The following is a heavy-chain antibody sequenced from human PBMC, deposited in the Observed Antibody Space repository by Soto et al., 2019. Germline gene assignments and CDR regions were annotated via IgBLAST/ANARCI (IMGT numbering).Heavy chain of an antibody. D-gene: IGHD6-6*01. CDR2: IYYTGST. CDR3: ARQYQSIAAPRDY. CDR1: GGSISSSSHY. V-gene: IGHV4-39*01. Sequence: QLQLQESGPGLVKPSETLSLTCTVSGGSISSSSHYWGWIRQPPGKGLEWIGSIYYTGSTYYNPSLMSRVPISGDTSKNQFSLKLSSVTAADTALYYCARQYQSIAAPRDYWGQGTLVTVCS. J-gene: IGHJ4*02.